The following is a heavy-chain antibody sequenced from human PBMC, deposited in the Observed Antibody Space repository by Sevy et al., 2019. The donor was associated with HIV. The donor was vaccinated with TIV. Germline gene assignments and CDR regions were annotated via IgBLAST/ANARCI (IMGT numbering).Heavy chain of an antibody. CDR2: IKQDGSDK. D-gene: IGHD7-27*01. CDR3: ARSWDYWGQMGY. CDR1: GFTFNNYW. J-gene: IGHJ4*02. V-gene: IGHV3-7*03. Sequence: GGSLRLSCAASGFTFNNYWMTWVRQAPGKGLEWVANIKQDGSDKYYMECLKGRFNISRDNTKNSLYLQLNGLRAEDTAVYYCARSWDYWGQMGYWGQGTLVTVSS.